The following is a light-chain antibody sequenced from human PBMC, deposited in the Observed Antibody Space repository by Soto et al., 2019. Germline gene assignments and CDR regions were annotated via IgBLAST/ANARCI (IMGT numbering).Light chain of an antibody. CDR2: SNN. Sequence: QSVLTQPPSASGTPGQRVAISCSGSSSNVGSNTVNWYQLLPGTAPKLLIYSNNQRPSGGPDRFSGSKSGTSASLAISGLQSEDEADYYCAAWDDSLNGRYVFGTGTKVTVL. J-gene: IGLJ1*01. V-gene: IGLV1-44*01. CDR3: AAWDDSLNGRYV. CDR1: SSNVGSNT.